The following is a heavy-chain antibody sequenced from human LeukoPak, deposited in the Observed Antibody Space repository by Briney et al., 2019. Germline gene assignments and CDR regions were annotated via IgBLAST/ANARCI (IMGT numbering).Heavy chain of an antibody. Sequence: SGTLSLTCAVSGGSINRDNWWTWVRHPPGKGLEWIGEVYYTGNTHYNPSLQSRVTISVDKSKNQFSLDLASVTGAGTAVYYCTRDELGSGSYFDYWGQGTLVTVSS. J-gene: IGHJ4*02. CDR1: GGSINRDNW. D-gene: IGHD1-26*01. CDR3: TRDELGSGSYFDY. CDR2: VYYTGNT. V-gene: IGHV4-4*02.